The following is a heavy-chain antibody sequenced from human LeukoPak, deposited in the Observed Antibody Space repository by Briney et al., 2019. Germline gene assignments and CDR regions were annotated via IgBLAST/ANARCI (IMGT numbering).Heavy chain of an antibody. V-gene: IGHV4-30-4*01. D-gene: IGHD3-22*01. CDR2: IYYSGST. CDR3: ARLGRRDSSGYYWDY. Sequence: SQTLSLTCTVSGGSISSGDYYWSWLRQPPGKGLEWTGYIYYSGSTYYNPSLKSRVTISVDTSKNQFSLKLSSVTAADTAVYYCARLGRRDSSGYYWDYWGQGTLVTVSS. CDR1: GGSISSGDYY. J-gene: IGHJ4*02.